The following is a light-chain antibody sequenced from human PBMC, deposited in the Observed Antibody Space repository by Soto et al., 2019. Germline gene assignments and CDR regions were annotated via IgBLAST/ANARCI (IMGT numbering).Light chain of an antibody. J-gene: IGKJ4*01. CDR1: QSVGTY. V-gene: IGKV3-11*01. CDR3: QQRSNWPLT. Sequence: EVVLTQSPATLSLSPGERATLSCSASQSVGTYLAWYQQKPGQAPRLLIYDVSNRATGIPERFSGSGSGTDFTLTISSLEPEGFAVYYCQQRSNWPLTFGGGTKVEIK. CDR2: DVS.